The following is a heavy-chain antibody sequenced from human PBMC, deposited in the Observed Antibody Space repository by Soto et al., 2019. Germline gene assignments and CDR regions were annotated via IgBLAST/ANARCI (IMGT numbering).Heavy chain of an antibody. CDR1: GYSFTSYW. Sequence: GESLKISCKGSGYSFTSYWIGWVRQMPGKGLEWMAIIYPGDSDTRYSPSFQGQVTISADKSISTAYLQWSSLKASDTAMYYCARRKITIFGVVNDAFDIWGQGTMVTVSS. V-gene: IGHV5-51*01. CDR3: ARRKITIFGVVNDAFDI. D-gene: IGHD3-3*01. J-gene: IGHJ3*02. CDR2: IYPGDSDT.